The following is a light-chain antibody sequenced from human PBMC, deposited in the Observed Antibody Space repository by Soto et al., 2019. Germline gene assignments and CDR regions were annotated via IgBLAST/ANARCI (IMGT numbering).Light chain of an antibody. CDR3: SSSTSGVYV. V-gene: IGLV2-11*01. CDR2: DVT. Sequence: QSALTQPRSVSGSPGQSVTISCTGTSSDVGGYNYVSWYQQHPGKAPKFMIYDVTKRPSGVPDRFSGSKSGNTASLTISGLQAEDEADYFCSSSTSGVYVFGTGTKLTVL. CDR1: SSDVGGYNY. J-gene: IGLJ1*01.